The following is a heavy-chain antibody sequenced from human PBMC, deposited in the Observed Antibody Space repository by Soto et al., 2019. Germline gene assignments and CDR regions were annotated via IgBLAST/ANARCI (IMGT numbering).Heavy chain of an antibody. CDR2: IYPGDSDT. CDR3: ARHSYDSSGYYYYGMDV. V-gene: IGHV5-51*01. CDR1: GYSFTSYW. D-gene: IGHD3-22*01. Sequence: RGESLKISCKGSGYSFTSYWIGWVRQMPGKGLEWMGIIYPGDSDTRYSPSFQGQVTISADKSISTAYLQWSSLKASDTAMYYCARHSYDSSGYYYYGMDVWGQGTTVTVSS. J-gene: IGHJ6*02.